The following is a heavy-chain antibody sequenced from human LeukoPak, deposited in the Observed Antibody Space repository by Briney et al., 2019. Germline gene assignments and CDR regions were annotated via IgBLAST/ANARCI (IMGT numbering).Heavy chain of an antibody. V-gene: IGHV3-7*01. D-gene: IGHD2-15*01. J-gene: IGHJ4*02. CDR1: GFTFSNAW. CDR3: ARGRYCSGGGCHYFDY. CDR2: IKQDGSEK. Sequence: PGGSLRLSCAASGFTFSNAWMSWVRQAPGKGLEWVANIKQDGSEKFYVDSVKGRFTISRDNAKNSLYLQMNSLRAEDTAVFYCARGRYCSGGGCHYFDYWGQGTLVTVSS.